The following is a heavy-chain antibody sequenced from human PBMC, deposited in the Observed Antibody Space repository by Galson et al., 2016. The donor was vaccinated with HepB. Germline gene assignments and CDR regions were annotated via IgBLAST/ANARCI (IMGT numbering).Heavy chain of an antibody. Sequence: SLRLSCATSGFTLRSYAISWVRQAPGKGLEWVSGISGSGASTYYAESVKGRFTISRDNSKNTVHLQMNNLRAEDTALYYCAKGLSSGLRDPFDIWGQGTMLSVSS. CDR1: GFTLRSYA. CDR2: ISGSGAST. J-gene: IGHJ3*02. V-gene: IGHV3-23*01. CDR3: AKGLSSGLRDPFDI. D-gene: IGHD3-22*01.